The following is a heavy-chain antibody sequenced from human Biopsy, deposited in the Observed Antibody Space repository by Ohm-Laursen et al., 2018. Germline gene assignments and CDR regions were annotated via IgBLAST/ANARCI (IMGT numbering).Heavy chain of an antibody. CDR3: AKPADSYGSEFYFDY. CDR1: GFTFSCYA. Sequence: SLRLSCTASGFTFSCYAMTWVRQAPGKGLEWVSVINTSGGSTHYAVSVKGRFTISRDNSKNTLYLRMNSLRAEDTAVYYCAKPADSYGSEFYFDYWGQGTLVTVSS. CDR2: INTSGGST. D-gene: IGHD4-17*01. J-gene: IGHJ4*02. V-gene: IGHV3-23*01.